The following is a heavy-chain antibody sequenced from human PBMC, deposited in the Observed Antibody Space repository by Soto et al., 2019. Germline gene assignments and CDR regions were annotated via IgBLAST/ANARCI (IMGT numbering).Heavy chain of an antibody. Sequence: ASVKVSCKASGYTFTSYDISWVRQAPGQGLEWMGWISTYNGNTNYAQKLQGRVTMTTDTSTSTAHMELSSLRSEDTAVYYCARASLTYYDFWVYSFDYWGQGTLVTVSS. CDR3: ARASLTYYDFWVYSFDY. CDR2: ISTYNGNT. CDR1: GYTFTSYD. V-gene: IGHV1-18*01. J-gene: IGHJ4*02. D-gene: IGHD3-3*01.